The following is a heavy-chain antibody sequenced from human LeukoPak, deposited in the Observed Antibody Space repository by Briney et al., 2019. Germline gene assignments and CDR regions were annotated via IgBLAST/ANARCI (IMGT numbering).Heavy chain of an antibody. V-gene: IGHV3-48*03. CDR3: ASSTGRTTNFDY. Sequence: GGSLRLSCAASGFTFSSYNMSWVRQAPGKGLEWLSYISFSGSTIYYADSVKGRFTISRDNAKSSLYLQMNSLRAEDTAVYYCASSTGRTTNFDYWGQGTLVTVSS. J-gene: IGHJ4*02. D-gene: IGHD1-7*01. CDR1: GFTFSSYN. CDR2: ISFSGSTI.